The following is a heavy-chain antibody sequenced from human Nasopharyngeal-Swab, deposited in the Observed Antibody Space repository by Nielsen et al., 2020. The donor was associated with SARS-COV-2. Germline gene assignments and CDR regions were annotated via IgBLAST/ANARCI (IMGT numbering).Heavy chain of an antibody. CDR1: GFTFSSYA. CDR3: ARYFTIFGVVIYYGMDV. D-gene: IGHD3-3*01. V-gene: IGHV3-21*05. J-gene: IGHJ6*02. Sequence: GESLKISCAASGFTFSSYAMSWVRQAPGKGLEWVSYISSSSSYTNYADSVKGRFTISRDNAKNSLYLQMNSLRAEDTAVYYCARYFTIFGVVIYYGMDVWGQGTTVTVSS. CDR2: ISSSSSYT.